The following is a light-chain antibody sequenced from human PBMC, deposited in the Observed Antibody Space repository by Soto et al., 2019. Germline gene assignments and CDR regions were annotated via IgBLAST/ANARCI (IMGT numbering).Light chain of an antibody. J-gene: IGKJ1*01. CDR1: QDISWR. CDR3: QQAKAFPRT. Sequence: DIQMTQSPSLVSASVGDSVSISCRASQDISWRLAWFQQRPGKAPRLLVYAASTLQSGVPSRFSGSGSGTDVTLNISSLHPEDFATYFCQQAKAFPRTFGQGTKVDVK. V-gene: IGKV1-12*01. CDR2: AAS.